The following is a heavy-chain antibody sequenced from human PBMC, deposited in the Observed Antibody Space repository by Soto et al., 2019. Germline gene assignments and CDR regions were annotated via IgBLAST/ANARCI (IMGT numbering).Heavy chain of an antibody. J-gene: IGHJ4*02. D-gene: IGHD3-22*01. V-gene: IGHV1-3*01. Sequence: ASVKVSCKASGYTFTSYAMHWVRQAPGQRLEWMGWISAGNGNTKYSQKFQGRVTITRDTSASTAYMELSSLRSEDTAVYYCARRSPGGYYHYFDYWGQGTLVTVSS. CDR1: GYTFTSYA. CDR2: ISAGNGNT. CDR3: ARRSPGGYYHYFDY.